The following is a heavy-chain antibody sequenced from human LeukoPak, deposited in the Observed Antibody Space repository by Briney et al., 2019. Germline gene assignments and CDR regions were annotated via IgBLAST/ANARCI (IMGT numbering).Heavy chain of an antibody. CDR2: IKQDGSEK. CDR3: ARGGIQVSGIDEFDY. J-gene: IGHJ4*02. CDR1: GFTFSSYW. D-gene: IGHD6-19*01. V-gene: IGHV3-7*04. Sequence: PGGSLRLSCAASGFTFSSYWMSWVRQTPEKGLEWVANIKQDGSEKYYVDSVKGRFTNSRDNAKNSMFLQMNSLRAEDTAVYYCARGGIQVSGIDEFDYWGQGTLVTVSS.